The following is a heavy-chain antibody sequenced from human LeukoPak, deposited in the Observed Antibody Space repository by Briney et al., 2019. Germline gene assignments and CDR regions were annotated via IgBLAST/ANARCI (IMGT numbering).Heavy chain of an antibody. CDR3: ARALMVRGVMIGSDY. D-gene: IGHD3-10*01. J-gene: IGHJ4*02. CDR2: ISSSGSTI. Sequence: PGGPVRLSCAASGFTFSSYEMNWVRQAPGKGLEWVSYISSSGSTIYYADSVKGRFTISRDNAKNSLYLQMNSLRAEDTAVYYCARALMVRGVMIGSDYWGQGTLVTVSS. CDR1: GFTFSSYE. V-gene: IGHV3-48*03.